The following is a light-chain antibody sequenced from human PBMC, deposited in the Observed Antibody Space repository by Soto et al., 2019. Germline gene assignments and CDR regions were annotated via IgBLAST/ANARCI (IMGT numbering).Light chain of an antibody. J-gene: IGKJ1*01. CDR1: QSVSSN. CDR2: GAF. CDR3: QQYNDWPIT. V-gene: IGKV3-15*01. Sequence: SPSPVTLSACPGPRVTPSSRASQSVSSNLAWYQQKPGQAPSLLIYGAFTRATGIPARFSGTGSGTEFTLTISSLQSEDFAVYYCQQYNDWPITFGQGTKVDIK.